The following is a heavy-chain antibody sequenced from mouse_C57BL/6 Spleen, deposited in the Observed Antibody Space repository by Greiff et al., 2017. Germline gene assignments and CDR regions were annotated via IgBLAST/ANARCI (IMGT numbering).Heavy chain of an antibody. J-gene: IGHJ4*01. CDR1: GFTFSSYA. D-gene: IGHD2-5*01. Sequence: EVKLMESGGGLVKPGGSLKLSCAASGFTFSSYAMSWVRQTPEKRLEWVATISDGGSYTYYPDNVKGRITISRDNAKNNLYLQMSHLKSEDTAMYYCARDAGYSKGAMDYWGQGTSVTVSS. CDR3: ARDAGYSKGAMDY. V-gene: IGHV5-4*01. CDR2: ISDGGSYT.